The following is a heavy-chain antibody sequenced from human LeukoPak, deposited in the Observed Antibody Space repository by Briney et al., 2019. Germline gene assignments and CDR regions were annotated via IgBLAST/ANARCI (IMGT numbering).Heavy chain of an antibody. Sequence: SETLSLTCAVYGGSFSGYYWSWIRQPPGKGLEWIGEINHSGSTNYNPSLKSRVTISVDTSKNQFSLKLSSVTAADTAVYYCARAIPRGRWFGTGYFDYWGQGTLVTVSS. CDR2: INHSGST. J-gene: IGHJ4*02. CDR3: ARAIPRGRWFGTGYFDY. D-gene: IGHD3-10*01. V-gene: IGHV4-34*01. CDR1: GGSFSGYY.